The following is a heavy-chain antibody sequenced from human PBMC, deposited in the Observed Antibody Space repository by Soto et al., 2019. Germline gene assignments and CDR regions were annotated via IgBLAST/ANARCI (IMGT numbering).Heavy chain of an antibody. CDR1: GGIFSTYA. V-gene: IGHV1-69*01. CDR2: IIPIFGTP. Sequence: QVQLVQSGAAVKKPGSSVKVSCKASGGIFSTYAISWLRQAPGQGLEWMGGIIPIFGTPNYAQRFQGRVTITADESTGTAYMELGRLRSEDTAVYYCARDRDDYGSGNYYNRIDFWGQGTLVTVSS. CDR3: ARDRDDYGSGNYYNRIDF. J-gene: IGHJ4*02. D-gene: IGHD3-10*01.